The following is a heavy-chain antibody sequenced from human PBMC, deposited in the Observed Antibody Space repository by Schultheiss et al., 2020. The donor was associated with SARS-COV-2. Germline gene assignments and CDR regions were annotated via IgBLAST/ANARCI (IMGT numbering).Heavy chain of an antibody. D-gene: IGHD2-15*01. Sequence: SQTLSLTCAVYGRSFSGYYWTWIRQPPGKGLEWIGYIYYSGSTNYNNYNPSLESRVTISVDTSKNHFSLKLSAVTAADTAVYYCARGSSSFHFWGQGTLVTVSS. CDR2: IYYSGSTNYN. CDR1: GRSFSGYY. J-gene: IGHJ4*02. V-gene: IGHV4-59*08. CDR3: ARGSSSFHF.